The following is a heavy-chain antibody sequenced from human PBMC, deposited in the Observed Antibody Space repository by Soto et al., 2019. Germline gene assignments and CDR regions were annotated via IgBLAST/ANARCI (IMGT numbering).Heavy chain of an antibody. CDR3: ARVLGSYDILTAPDY. CDR2: ISYDGSNK. Sequence: GGSLRLSCAASGFTFSSYAMHWVRQAPGKGLEWVAVISYDGSNKYYADSVKGRFTISRDNSKNTLYLQMNSLRAEDTAVYYCARVLGSYDILTAPDYWGQGTLVTVSS. CDR1: GFTFSSYA. D-gene: IGHD3-9*01. V-gene: IGHV3-30-3*01. J-gene: IGHJ4*02.